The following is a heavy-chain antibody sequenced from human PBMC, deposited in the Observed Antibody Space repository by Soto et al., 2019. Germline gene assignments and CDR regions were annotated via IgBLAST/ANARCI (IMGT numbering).Heavy chain of an antibody. J-gene: IGHJ4*02. D-gene: IGHD3-10*01. V-gene: IGHV2-5*02. CDR1: GFSLTTAGVG. Sequence: QINLKESGPTLVKPTQTLTLTCSFSGFSLTTAGVGVGWVRQSPGEALEWLALIYCDDDERYSPSLNTRLTITKDTSKNQVVLKMTNMAPVDTATYYCAHSRNLITEDAQVGDFDYWGQGTLVTVSS. CDR3: AHSRNLITEDAQVGDFDY. CDR2: IYCDDDE.